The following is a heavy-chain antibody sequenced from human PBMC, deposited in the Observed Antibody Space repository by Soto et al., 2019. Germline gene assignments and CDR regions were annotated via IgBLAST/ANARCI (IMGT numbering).Heavy chain of an antibody. D-gene: IGHD3-16*02. V-gene: IGHV4-31*02. CDR1: GGSISGGSYY. Sequence: SETVSLTXTVSGGSISGGSYYWSWIRHYPGKGLEWIGYIYYSGSTFYNPSLKSRLSISVDTSKNQFSLKLSSVTAADTAVYYCARAHTGSFDYVWQSYRYTADFDYWGPGTLVTVSS. CDR2: IYYSGST. CDR3: ARAHTGSFDYVWQSYRYTADFDY. J-gene: IGHJ4*02.